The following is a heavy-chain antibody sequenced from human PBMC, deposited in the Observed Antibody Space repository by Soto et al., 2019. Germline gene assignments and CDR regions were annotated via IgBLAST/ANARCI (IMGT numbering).Heavy chain of an antibody. CDR1: GGTFSSYA. CDR3: ARSIGPLLLLRPRGFDY. CDR2: IIRSFGTA. D-gene: IGHD2-15*01. V-gene: IGHV1-69*01. J-gene: IGHJ4*02. Sequence: QVQLVQSGAEVKKPGSSVKVSCKASGGTFSSYAIIWVRQAPGQGLEWMGGIIRSFGTANYAQKFQGRVTITADESTSTAYMELSSLRSEDTAVYYCARSIGPLLLLRPRGFDYWGQGTLVTVSS.